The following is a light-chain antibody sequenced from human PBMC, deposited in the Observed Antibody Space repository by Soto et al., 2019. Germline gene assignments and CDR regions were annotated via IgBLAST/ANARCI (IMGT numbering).Light chain of an antibody. CDR1: QVVVTAY. CDR2: GAS. Sequence: EIVLTQSPGTLSVSPGERATLSCRASQVVVTAYIHWYQHKPGQAPRLLISGASTGASGIPDRFSGSGVGTAFTLTINRLEPEDCAVYYCLLFRGSPTFGPGSRVHI. CDR3: LLFRGSPT. V-gene: IGKV3-20*01. J-gene: IGKJ3*01.